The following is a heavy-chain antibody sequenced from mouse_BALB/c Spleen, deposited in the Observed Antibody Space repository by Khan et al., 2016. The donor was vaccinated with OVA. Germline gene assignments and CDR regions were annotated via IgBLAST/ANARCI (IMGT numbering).Heavy chain of an antibody. Sequence: EVQLQESGPGLVKPSQSLSLTCTVTGYSITSDYAWNWIRQFPGNKLEWMGYISYSGSTSYNPSLKSRISSTRDTSKNQFFLQLNSVTTEDTATCYCARSGYKYDEARDYWSQGTSVTVSS. D-gene: IGHD2-14*01. CDR3: ARSGYKYDEARDY. V-gene: IGHV3-2*02. J-gene: IGHJ4*01. CDR1: GYSITSDYA. CDR2: ISYSGST.